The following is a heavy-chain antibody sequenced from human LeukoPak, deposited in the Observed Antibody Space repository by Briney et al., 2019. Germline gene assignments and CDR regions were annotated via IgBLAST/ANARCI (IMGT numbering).Heavy chain of an antibody. CDR2: IKQDGSEK. CDR1: GFTFSSYW. J-gene: IGHJ4*02. D-gene: IGHD3-10*01. CDR3: AIQKADLITMVRGVIAY. V-gene: IGHV3-7*01. Sequence: GGSLRLSCAASGFTFSSYWMSWVRQAPGKGLEWVANIKQDGSEKYYVDSVKGRFTISRDNAKNSLYLQMNSLKTGDTAVYYCAIQKADLITMVRGVIAYWGQGTLVTVSS.